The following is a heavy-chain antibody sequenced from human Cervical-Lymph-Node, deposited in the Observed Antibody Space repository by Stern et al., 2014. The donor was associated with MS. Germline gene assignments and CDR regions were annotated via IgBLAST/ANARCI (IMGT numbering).Heavy chain of an antibody. Sequence: DQLVESGGGVVQPGRSLRLSCAASGFTFSSYGMHWVRQAPGKGLEWVAVISYDGSHKYYADSVKGRFTISRDISKNTLYLQMNSLRAEDTAVYFCAKDVAHLGYSDYWGQGTLVTVSS. CDR2: ISYDGSHK. V-gene: IGHV3-30*18. CDR1: GFTFSSYG. D-gene: IGHD3-16*02. CDR3: AKDVAHLGYSDY. J-gene: IGHJ4*02.